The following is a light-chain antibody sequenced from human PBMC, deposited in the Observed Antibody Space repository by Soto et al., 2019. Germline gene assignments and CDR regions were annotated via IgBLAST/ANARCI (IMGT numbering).Light chain of an antibody. Sequence: DIVMTQSPLSLPVTPGEPASISCRSSQSLLYSNGNNYLDWYVQKPGQSPQLLIYLASSRASGVPDRFSGSGSGTDFTLKISSLQSEDFAVYYCQQYNNWPPKLTFGGGTKVEIK. V-gene: IGKV2-28*01. CDR1: QSLLYSNGNNY. J-gene: IGKJ4*01. CDR3: QQYNNWPPKLT. CDR2: LAS.